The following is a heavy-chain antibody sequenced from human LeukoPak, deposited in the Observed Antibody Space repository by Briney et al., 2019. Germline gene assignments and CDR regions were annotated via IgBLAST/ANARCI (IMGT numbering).Heavy chain of an antibody. D-gene: IGHD3-10*01. CDR2: IKQDGSEK. CDR3: ARSLSSGSGTYYDYYYYAMDV. V-gene: IGHV3-7*01. CDR1: GFTFSSYW. Sequence: GGSLRLSCVGSGFTFSSYWMNWVRQAPGKGLEWVANIKQDGSEKYYVDSVKGRFTISRDNAKNTLYLQMNSLRAEDAAVYYCARSLSSGSGTYYDYYYYAMDVWGQGTTVTVSS. J-gene: IGHJ6*02.